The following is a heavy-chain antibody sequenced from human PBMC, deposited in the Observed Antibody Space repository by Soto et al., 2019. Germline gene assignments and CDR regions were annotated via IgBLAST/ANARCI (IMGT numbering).Heavy chain of an antibody. J-gene: IGHJ4*02. CDR1: GYTFTSYG. D-gene: IGHD1-1*01. CDR3: ARGRYGDY. V-gene: IGHV1-18*01. CDR2: LSAHNVNT. Sequence: QVHLVQSGAEVKKPGASVKVSCKGSGYTFTSYGITWVRQAPGQGLAWMGWLSAHNVNTDDAQKLQGRVTVTRDTSTSTAYMELRSLRSDDTAVYYCARGRYGDYWGQGALVTVSS.